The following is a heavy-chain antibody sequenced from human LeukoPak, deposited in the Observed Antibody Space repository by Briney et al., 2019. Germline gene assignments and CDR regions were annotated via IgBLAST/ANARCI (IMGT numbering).Heavy chain of an antibody. CDR2: IYYSGST. V-gene: IGHV4-30-4*08. CDR1: GGSISSGDYY. CDR3: ATQEDCSSTSCYKPRDYYYYMDV. J-gene: IGHJ6*03. Sequence: SQTLSLTCTVSGGSISSGDYYWSWIRQPPGKGLEWIGYIYYSGSTYYNPSLKSRVTISIDTSKNQFSLKLTSVTAADTAVYYCATQEDCSSTSCYKPRDYYYYMDVWGKGTTVTVSS. D-gene: IGHD2-2*02.